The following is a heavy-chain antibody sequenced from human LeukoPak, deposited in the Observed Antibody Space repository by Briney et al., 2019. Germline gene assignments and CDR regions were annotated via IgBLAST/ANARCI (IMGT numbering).Heavy chain of an antibody. CDR2: IYASGSP. CDR1: GDSISSGSYY. D-gene: IGHD5-18*01. Sequence: SQTLSLTCTVSGDSISSGSYYWNWIRQPAGERLEWIGRIYASGSPNYNPSLKSRVTISVDTSKNQFSLKLSSVTAADTAVYYCARDPPGYSYGYDYWGQGTLVTVSS. V-gene: IGHV4-61*02. J-gene: IGHJ4*02. CDR3: ARDPPGYSYGYDY.